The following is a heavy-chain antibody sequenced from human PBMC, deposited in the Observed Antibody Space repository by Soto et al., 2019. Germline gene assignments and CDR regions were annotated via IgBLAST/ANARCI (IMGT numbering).Heavy chain of an antibody. Sequence: EVQLVESGGGLVQPGGSLRLSCAASGFIFSNSWMHWVRQAPGKGLVWVSRINSDGSSTDYADSVKGRFTISRDNAKNKLYLQMNSLRAEDTALYYCARDWSGPGNSAYYYYNMDVWGKGTTVTVSS. CDR3: ARDWSGPGNSAYYYYNMDV. J-gene: IGHJ6*03. CDR2: INSDGSST. CDR1: GFIFSNSW. D-gene: IGHD3-3*01. V-gene: IGHV3-74*01.